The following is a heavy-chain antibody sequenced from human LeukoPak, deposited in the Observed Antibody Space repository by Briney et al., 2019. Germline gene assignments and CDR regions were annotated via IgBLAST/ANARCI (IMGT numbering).Heavy chain of an antibody. CDR1: GYSSTDYC. V-gene: IGHV1-2*02. CDR3: ARADFIDAGPYLIGP. Sequence: ASVKVSCKTSGYSSTDYCIHWVRQAPGQGLEWMGWINTKSGRTSSARKFQGRVTMTRDPSITTVYMDMAWLTSDDTAIYFCARADFIDAGPYLIGPWGQGTLVTVSS. CDR2: INTKSGRT. J-gene: IGHJ5*02. D-gene: IGHD3-3*01.